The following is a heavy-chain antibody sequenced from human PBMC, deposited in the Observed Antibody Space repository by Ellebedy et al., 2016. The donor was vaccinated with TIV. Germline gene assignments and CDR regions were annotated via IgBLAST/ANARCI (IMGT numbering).Heavy chain of an antibody. Sequence: SETLSLTXTVSGGSISSYYWSWIRQPPGKGLEWIGYIYYSGSTNYNPSLKSRVTISVDTSKNQFSLKLSSVTAADTAVYYCARDVDVFDYWGQGTLVTVSS. D-gene: IGHD5-12*01. CDR3: ARDVDVFDY. CDR1: GGSISSYY. CDR2: IYYSGST. J-gene: IGHJ4*02. V-gene: IGHV4-59*13.